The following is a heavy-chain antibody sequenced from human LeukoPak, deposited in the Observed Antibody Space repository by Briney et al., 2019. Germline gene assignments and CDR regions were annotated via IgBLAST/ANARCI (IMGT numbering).Heavy chain of an antibody. D-gene: IGHD4-17*01. J-gene: IGHJ4*02. CDR1: GYTFTGYY. CDR3: ARARPSTDTQTFFDY. V-gene: IGHV1-2*04. Sequence: ASVKVSCKASGYTFTGYYMHWVRQAPGQGLEWMGWINPNSGGANYAQKFQGWVTMTRDTSISTAYMELSRLRSDDTAVYYCARARPSTDTQTFFDYWGQGTLVTVSS. CDR2: INPNSGGA.